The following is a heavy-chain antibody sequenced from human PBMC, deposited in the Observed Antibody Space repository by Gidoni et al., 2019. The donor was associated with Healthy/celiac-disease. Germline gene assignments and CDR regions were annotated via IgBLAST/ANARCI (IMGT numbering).Heavy chain of an antibody. V-gene: IGHV1-46*01. D-gene: IGHD1-7*01. Sequence: QVQLVQSGAEVKKPGASVTVSCKASGYTFPTYYMHWVRQAPGQGLEWMGIIKPSGGSTSYAQKFQGRVTMTRDTSTSTVYMELSSLRSEDTAVYYCARPALPETKATGTTLDYWGQGTLVTVSS. CDR3: ARPALPETKATGTTLDY. CDR1: GYTFPTYY. CDR2: IKPSGGST. J-gene: IGHJ4*02.